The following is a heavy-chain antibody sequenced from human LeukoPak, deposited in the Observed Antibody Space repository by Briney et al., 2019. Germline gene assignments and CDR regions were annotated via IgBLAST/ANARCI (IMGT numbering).Heavy chain of an antibody. CDR1: GYTFTSYG. D-gene: IGHD3-3*01. CDR3: ARDLRGTIFGVVIGRSFYMDV. CDR2: ISAYNGNT. J-gene: IGHJ6*03. V-gene: IGHV1-18*01. Sequence: ASVKVSCKASGYTFTSYGISWVRQAPGQGLEWMGWISAYNGNTNYAQKLQGRVTMTTDTSTSTAYMELRSLRSDDTAVYYCARDLRGTIFGVVIGRSFYMDVWGKGTTVTVSS.